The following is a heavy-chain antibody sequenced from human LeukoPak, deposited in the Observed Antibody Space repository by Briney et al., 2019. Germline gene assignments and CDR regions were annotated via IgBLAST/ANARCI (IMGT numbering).Heavy chain of an antibody. CDR1: GRSISSGSYY. Sequence: SQTLSLTCTVSGRSISSGSYYWSWIRQPAGKGLEWIGRIYTSGSTNYNPSLKSRVTISVDTSKNQFSLKLSSVTAADTAVYYCARGYCSSTSCYNYYYGMDVWGQGTTVTVS. D-gene: IGHD2-2*02. V-gene: IGHV4-61*02. CDR2: IYTSGST. CDR3: ARGYCSSTSCYNYYYGMDV. J-gene: IGHJ6*02.